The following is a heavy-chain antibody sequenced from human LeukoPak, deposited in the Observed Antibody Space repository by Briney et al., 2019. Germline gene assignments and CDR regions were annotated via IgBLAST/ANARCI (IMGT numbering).Heavy chain of an antibody. CDR2: INHSGST. J-gene: IGHJ4*02. CDR3: ARALPMVRDFDY. CDR1: GGSFSGYY. D-gene: IGHD3-10*01. Sequence: SETLSLTCAVYGGSFSGYYWSWIRQPPGKGLEWIGEINHSGSTNYNPSLKSRVTISVDTSKNQFSLKLSSVTAADTAVYYCARALPMVRDFDYWGQGALVTVSS. V-gene: IGHV4-34*01.